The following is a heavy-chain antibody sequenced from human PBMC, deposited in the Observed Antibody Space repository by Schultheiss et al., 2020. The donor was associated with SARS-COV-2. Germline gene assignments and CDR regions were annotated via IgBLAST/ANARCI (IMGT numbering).Heavy chain of an antibody. CDR2: IKQDGSEK. Sequence: GGSLRLSCAASGFTFSSYWMSWVRQAPGKGLEWVANIKQDGSEKYYVDSVKGRFTISRDNAKNSLYLQMNSLRDEDTAVYYCARITSQWLAPSDYWGQGTLVTVSS. CDR3: ARITSQWLAPSDY. D-gene: IGHD6-19*01. CDR1: GFTFSSYW. J-gene: IGHJ4*02. V-gene: IGHV3-7*01.